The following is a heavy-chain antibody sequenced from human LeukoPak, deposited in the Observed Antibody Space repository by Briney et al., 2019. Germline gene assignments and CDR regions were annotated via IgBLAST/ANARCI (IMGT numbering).Heavy chain of an antibody. Sequence: SVEVSCKASGGTFSSYAISWVRQAPGQGLEWMGGIIPIFGTANYAQKFQGRVTITADESTSTAYMELSSLRSEDTTVYYCARADRPTIFGVVAYNWFDPWGQGTLVTVSS. D-gene: IGHD3-3*01. CDR2: IIPIFGTA. CDR3: ARADRPTIFGVVAYNWFDP. V-gene: IGHV1-69*13. CDR1: GGTFSSYA. J-gene: IGHJ5*02.